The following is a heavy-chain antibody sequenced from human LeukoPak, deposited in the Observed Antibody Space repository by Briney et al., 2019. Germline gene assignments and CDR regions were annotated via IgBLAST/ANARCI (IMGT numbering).Heavy chain of an antibody. D-gene: IGHD3-3*01. CDR1: GYTFTSYG. V-gene: IGHV1-8*02. CDR3: ARWRVLRFLEWSKMYYFDY. CDR2: MNPNSGNT. J-gene: IGHJ4*02. Sequence: ASVKVSCKASGYTFTSYGINWVRQATGQGLEWMGWMNPNSGNTGYAQKFQGRVTMTRNTSISTAYMELSSLRSEDTAVYYCARWRVLRFLEWSKMYYFDYWGQGTLVTVSS.